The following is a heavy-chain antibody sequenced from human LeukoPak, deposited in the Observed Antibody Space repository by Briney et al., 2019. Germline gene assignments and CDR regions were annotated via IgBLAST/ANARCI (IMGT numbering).Heavy chain of an antibody. Sequence: GGSLRLSCAASGFTFSSYSMNWVRQAPGKGLEWVSRINSDGSSTSYADSVKGRFTISRDNAKNTLYLQMNSLRAEDTAVYYCAREEYYYDSSPIDYWGQGTLVTVSS. CDR1: GFTFSSYS. CDR2: INSDGSST. D-gene: IGHD3-22*01. J-gene: IGHJ4*02. V-gene: IGHV3-74*01. CDR3: AREEYYYDSSPIDY.